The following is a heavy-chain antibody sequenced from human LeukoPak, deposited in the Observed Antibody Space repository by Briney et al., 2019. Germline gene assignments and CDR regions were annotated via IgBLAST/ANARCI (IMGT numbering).Heavy chain of an antibody. CDR2: ISRSGTNT. CDR3: ARESGEGSGSADAFDV. CDR1: GFTFSNYE. J-gene: IGHJ3*01. D-gene: IGHD3-10*01. Sequence: PGGSLRLSCVASGFTFSNYEFNWVRQAPGKGLEWVSHISRSGTNTYYADSVRGRFTISRDSAKNSVYLQMHSLRAEDTARYYCARESGEGSGSADAFDVWGQGTMVTVSS. V-gene: IGHV3-48*03.